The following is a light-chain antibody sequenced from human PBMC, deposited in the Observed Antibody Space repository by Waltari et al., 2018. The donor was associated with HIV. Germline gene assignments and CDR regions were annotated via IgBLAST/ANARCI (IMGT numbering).Light chain of an antibody. CDR3: SSYAGNNNYV. CDR2: EVN. CDR1: SPAIGTYTY. J-gene: IGLJ1*01. Sequence: QPALTQPPSPSGSPGPSATISCTGTSPAIGTYTYVSWYQQPPGRAPNLLIYEVNKRPSGVPDRFSGSKSANTASLTVSVLQVADEADYYCSSYAGNNNYVFGTGTRVTVL. V-gene: IGLV2-8*01.